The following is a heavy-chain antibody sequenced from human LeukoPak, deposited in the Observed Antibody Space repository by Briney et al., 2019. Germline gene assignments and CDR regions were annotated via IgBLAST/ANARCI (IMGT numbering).Heavy chain of an antibody. J-gene: IGHJ4*02. CDR2: IKYDGNIK. CDR3: AKSSFDY. CDR1: GFTFSSYD. V-gene: IGHV3-30*02. Sequence: GGSLRLSCAASGFTFSSYDMHWVRQAQGQGLEWVAFIKYDGNIKYYADSVKGRFTISRDNSKNTVYLQMNSLRAEDTAVYYCAKSSFDYWGQGTLVTVSS.